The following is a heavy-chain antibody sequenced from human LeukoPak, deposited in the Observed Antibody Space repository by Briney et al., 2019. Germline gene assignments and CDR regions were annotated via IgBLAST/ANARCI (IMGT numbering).Heavy chain of an antibody. CDR3: VRPFDY. Sequence: PGGSLRLSCAASGFTFSTYGMTWVRQAPGKGLEWVANIKQDGSEELYVDSVKGRFTISRDNAKNSLYLQMNSLRVEDTAVYYCVRPFDYWGQGTLVTVSS. CDR2: IKQDGSEE. CDR1: GFTFSTYG. J-gene: IGHJ4*02. V-gene: IGHV3-7*01.